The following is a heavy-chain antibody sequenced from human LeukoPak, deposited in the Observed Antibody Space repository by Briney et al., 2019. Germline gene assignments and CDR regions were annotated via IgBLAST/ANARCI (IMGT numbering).Heavy chain of an antibody. Sequence: ASVKVSCKASGYTFTSYDINWVRQATGQGLEWMGWMNPNSVNTGYAQKFQGRVTITRNTSISTAYMELSSLRSEDTAVYYCARGIRALKSVGATYYFDYWGQGTLVTVSS. CDR1: GYTFTSYD. D-gene: IGHD1-26*01. CDR3: ARGIRALKSVGATYYFDY. V-gene: IGHV1-8*03. CDR2: MNPNSVNT. J-gene: IGHJ4*02.